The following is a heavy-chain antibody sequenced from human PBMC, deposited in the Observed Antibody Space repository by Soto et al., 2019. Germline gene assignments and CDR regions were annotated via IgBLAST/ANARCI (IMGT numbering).Heavy chain of an antibody. CDR2: INPSGGST. Sequence: QVQLVQSGAEVKKPGASVKVSCKASGYTFTSYYMHWVRQAPGQGLEWMGIINPSGGSTSYAQKFQGRATMTRDTSTSRVYREPSSLISEDTAVYYCAREPKAWNGGVPYDYWGQGTLVTVSS. CDR3: AREPKAWNGGVPYDY. V-gene: IGHV1-46*01. J-gene: IGHJ4*02. D-gene: IGHD1-1*01. CDR1: GYTFTSYY.